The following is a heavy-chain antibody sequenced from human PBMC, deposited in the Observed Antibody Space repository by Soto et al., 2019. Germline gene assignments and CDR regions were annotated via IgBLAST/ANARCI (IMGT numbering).Heavy chain of an antibody. D-gene: IGHD3-22*01. V-gene: IGHV4-59*01. CDR3: ARGPTYYYDSSGYYLFDY. CDR1: GGSISSYY. J-gene: IGHJ4*02. CDR2: IYYSGIT. Sequence: SETLSLTCTVSGGSISSYYWSWIRQPPGKGLEWIGSIYYSGITNYNPSLKSRVTISVDTSKNQFSLKLSSVTAADTAVYYCARGPTYYYDSSGYYLFDYWGQGTLGTVSS.